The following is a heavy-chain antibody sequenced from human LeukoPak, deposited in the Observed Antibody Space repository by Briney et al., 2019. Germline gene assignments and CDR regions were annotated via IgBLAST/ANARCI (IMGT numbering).Heavy chain of an antibody. J-gene: IGHJ4*02. V-gene: IGHV3-21*01. D-gene: IGHD5-24*01. CDR2: ITSISRYI. CDR1: GFTFSDYS. CDR3: ARVLRDGYNFRVDY. Sequence: GGSLRLSCAASGFTFSDYSMIWVRQAPGKGLECVSSITSISRYIYYADSVKGRFTISRDNAKNSMYLQMNSLRAEDTAVYYCARVLRDGYNFRVDYWGQETLVTVSS.